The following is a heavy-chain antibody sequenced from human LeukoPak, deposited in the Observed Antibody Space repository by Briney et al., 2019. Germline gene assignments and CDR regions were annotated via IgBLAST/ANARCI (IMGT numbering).Heavy chain of an antibody. CDR2: IYRGGMT. Sequence: GGSLRLSCAASGFTVSSNYMTWVRQAPGKGLEWVSFIYRGGMTYYADSVKGRFTISRDNSKNMLYLQMNSLRAEDTAVYYCARGTSRTSPLSGYYKGYFDYWGQGTLVTVSS. D-gene: IGHD3-9*01. V-gene: IGHV3-66*02. J-gene: IGHJ4*02. CDR1: GFTVSSNY. CDR3: ARGTSRTSPLSGYYKGYFDY.